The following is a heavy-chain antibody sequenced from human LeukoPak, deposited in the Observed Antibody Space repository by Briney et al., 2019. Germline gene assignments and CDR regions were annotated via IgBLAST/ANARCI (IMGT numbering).Heavy chain of an antibody. D-gene: IGHD2-2*01. J-gene: IGHJ6*03. CDR2: ISSSSSTI. Sequence: GGSLRLSCAASGFTFSSYSMNWVRQAPGKGLEWVSYISSSSSTIYYADSVKGRFTISRDNAKNSLYLQMNSLRAEDTAVYYCARDPVVVVPAATPHYMDVWGKGTTVTVSS. V-gene: IGHV3-48*01. CDR3: ARDPVVVVPAATPHYMDV. CDR1: GFTFSSYS.